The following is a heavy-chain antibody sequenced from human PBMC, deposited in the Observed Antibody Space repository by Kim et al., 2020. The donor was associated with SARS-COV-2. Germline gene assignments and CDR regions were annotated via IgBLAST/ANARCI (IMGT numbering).Heavy chain of an antibody. CDR1: GFTFSSYW. Sequence: GGSLRLSCAASGFTFSSYWMHWVRQAPGKGLVWVSRINSDGSSTSYADSVKGRFTISRDNAKNTLYLQMNSLRAEDTAVYYCARVGVLWFGEPEGYFDLWGRGTLVTVSS. CDR2: INSDGSST. D-gene: IGHD3-10*01. V-gene: IGHV3-74*01. CDR3: ARVGVLWFGEPEGYFDL. J-gene: IGHJ2*01.